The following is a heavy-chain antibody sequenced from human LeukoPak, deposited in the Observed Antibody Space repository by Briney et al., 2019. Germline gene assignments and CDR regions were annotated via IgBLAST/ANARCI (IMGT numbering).Heavy chain of an antibody. CDR2: AYGDGSNK. Sequence: GGSLRLSCAASGFSFSTYGMHWVRQAPGKGLEWVAVAYGDGSNKFYAGSVKGRFTISKDISKSTLYVQMDNLRAEDTALYYCATGGGHYYDHWGQGTLVTVSS. D-gene: IGHD2-21*02. J-gene: IGHJ4*02. V-gene: IGHV3-33*01. CDR3: ATGGGHYYDH. CDR1: GFSFSTYG.